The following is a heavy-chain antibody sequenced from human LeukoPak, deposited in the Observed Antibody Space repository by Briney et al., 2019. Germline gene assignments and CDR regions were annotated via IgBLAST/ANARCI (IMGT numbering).Heavy chain of an antibody. Sequence: GASVKVSCKASGGTFSSYAISWVRQAPGQGLEWMGGIIPIFGTANYAQKFQGRVTITADKSTSTAYMELSSLRSDDTAVYYCARGYGSGSYYYYYYYMDVWGKGTTVTISS. V-gene: IGHV1-69*06. CDR3: ARGYGSGSYYYYYYYMDV. J-gene: IGHJ6*03. CDR2: IIPIFGTA. D-gene: IGHD3-10*01. CDR1: GGTFSSYA.